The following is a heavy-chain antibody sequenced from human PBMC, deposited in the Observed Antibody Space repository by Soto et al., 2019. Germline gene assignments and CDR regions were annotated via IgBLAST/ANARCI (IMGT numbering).Heavy chain of an antibody. CDR1: GFTFSNAW. V-gene: IGHV3-15*07. CDR3: TTVSVMITESDYYGMDV. Sequence: GGSLRLSCAASGFTFSNAWMNWVRQAPGKGLEWVGRIKSKTDGGTTDYAAPVKGRLTISRDDSKNTLYLQMNSLKTVDTAVYYCTTVSVMITESDYYGMDVWGQGTTVTVSS. J-gene: IGHJ6*02. CDR2: IKSKTDGGTT. D-gene: IGHD3-16*01.